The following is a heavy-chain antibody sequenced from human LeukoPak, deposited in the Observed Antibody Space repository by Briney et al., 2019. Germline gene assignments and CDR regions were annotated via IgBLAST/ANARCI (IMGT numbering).Heavy chain of an antibody. Sequence: GGSLRLSCAASGFTFSSYSMNWVRQAPGKGLEWVSSISSSSSYIYYADSVKGRFTISRDNAKNSLYLQMNSLRAEDTAVYYCAITGGDYYGSGTESTLDIWGQGTMVTVSS. D-gene: IGHD3-10*01. CDR1: GFTFSSYS. J-gene: IGHJ3*02. V-gene: IGHV3-21*01. CDR3: AITGGDYYGSGTESTLDI. CDR2: ISSSSSYI.